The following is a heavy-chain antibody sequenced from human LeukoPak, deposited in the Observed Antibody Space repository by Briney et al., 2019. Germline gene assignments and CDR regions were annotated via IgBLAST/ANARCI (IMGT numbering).Heavy chain of an antibody. CDR3: ARRYCSSTSCLFDY. Sequence: PGGSLRLSCAASGVTISSYEMNWVRQAPGKGLEWVSYISSSGSTIYYADSVKGRFTISRDNAKNSLYLQMNSLRAEDTAVYYCARRYCSSTSCLFDYWGQGTLVIVSS. D-gene: IGHD2-2*01. J-gene: IGHJ4*02. V-gene: IGHV3-48*03. CDR1: GVTISSYE. CDR2: ISSSGSTI.